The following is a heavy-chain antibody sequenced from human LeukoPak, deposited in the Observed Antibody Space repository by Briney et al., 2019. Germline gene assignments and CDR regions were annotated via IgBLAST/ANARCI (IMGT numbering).Heavy chain of an antibody. CDR3: ASLTTVTQGYFDS. D-gene: IGHD4-17*01. Sequence: PSGTVSLTCTVSGGSISSYYWSWIRQPPGKGLEWIGYIYYSGSTNYNPSLKSRLSISVDASKNQFSLKLSSVTATDTAVYYCASLTTVTQGYFDSWGQGTLVTVSS. CDR2: IYYSGST. CDR1: GGSISSYY. V-gene: IGHV4-59*08. J-gene: IGHJ4*02.